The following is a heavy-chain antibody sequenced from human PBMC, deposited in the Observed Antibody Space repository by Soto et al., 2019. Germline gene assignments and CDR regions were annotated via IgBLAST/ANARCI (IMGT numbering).Heavy chain of an antibody. J-gene: IGHJ4*02. CDR3: SADLPDWGAYAFDY. V-gene: IGHV3-15*07. Sequence: EVQVVESGGGLVEPGGSLRLSCAASGFTFNGAWMNWVRQGPGKGLEWVGRVKSKVDGETIDYAAPVKGRFTISRDDSRNMVYLQMNSLSTEDTAMYYCSADLPDWGAYAFDYWGQGALVTVSS. D-gene: IGHD3-16*01. CDR1: GFTFNGAW. CDR2: VKSKVDGETI.